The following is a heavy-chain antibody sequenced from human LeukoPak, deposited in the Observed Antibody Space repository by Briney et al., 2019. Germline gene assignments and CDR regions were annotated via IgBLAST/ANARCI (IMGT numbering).Heavy chain of an antibody. Sequence: PGGSLRLSCAASGFTFSSYWMSWVRQAPGKGLEWVANIKQDGSEKYYVDSVEGRFTISRDNAKNSLYLQMNSLRAEDTAVYYCAKDPNRYDSSIYYCAYWGQGTLVTVSS. CDR3: AKDPNRYDSSIYYCAY. CDR1: GFTFSSYW. V-gene: IGHV3-7*01. CDR2: IKQDGSEK. D-gene: IGHD3-22*01. J-gene: IGHJ4*02.